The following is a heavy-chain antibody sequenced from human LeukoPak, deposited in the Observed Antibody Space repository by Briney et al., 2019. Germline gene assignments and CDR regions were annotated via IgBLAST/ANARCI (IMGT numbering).Heavy chain of an antibody. V-gene: IGHV4-38-2*02. Sequence: SETLSLTCTVSGYSISSGYYWGWIRQPPGKGLEWIGRIYTSGSTNYNPSLKSRVTMSVDTSKNQFSLKLSSVTAADTAVYYCASFPEIAVAGPRSLNYWGQGTLVTVSS. CDR3: ASFPEIAVAGPRSLNY. D-gene: IGHD6-19*01. CDR1: GYSISSGYY. CDR2: IYTSGST. J-gene: IGHJ4*02.